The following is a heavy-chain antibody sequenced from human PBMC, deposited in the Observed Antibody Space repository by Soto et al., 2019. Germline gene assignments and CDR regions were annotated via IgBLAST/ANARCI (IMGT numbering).Heavy chain of an antibody. D-gene: IGHD3-3*01. Sequence: PSETLSLTCAVSGGSISSSSNYWGWVRQPPGKGLEWIGSIYSSGNTYYNPSLKSRVTISVDTSNNQFSLKLSSVTAADTAVYYCARRGLRFLEWLTFDYWGRGTLVTVSS. V-gene: IGHV4-39*01. CDR3: ARRGLRFLEWLTFDY. J-gene: IGHJ4*02. CDR1: GGSISSSSNY. CDR2: IYSSGNT.